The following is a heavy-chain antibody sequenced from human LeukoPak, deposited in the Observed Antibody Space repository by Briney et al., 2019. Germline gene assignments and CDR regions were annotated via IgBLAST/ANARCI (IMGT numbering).Heavy chain of an antibody. CDR2: ISGSGGGT. J-gene: IGHJ3*02. CDR1: GFTFSSYA. CDR3: ATEYSSHHGAFDI. D-gene: IGHD6-6*01. V-gene: IGHV3-23*01. Sequence: PGGSLRLSCAASGFTFSSYAMSWVRQAPGKGLEWVSAISGSGGGTYYADSVKGRFTISRDNSKNTLYLQMNSLRAEDTAVYYCATEYSSHHGAFDIWGQGTMVTVSS.